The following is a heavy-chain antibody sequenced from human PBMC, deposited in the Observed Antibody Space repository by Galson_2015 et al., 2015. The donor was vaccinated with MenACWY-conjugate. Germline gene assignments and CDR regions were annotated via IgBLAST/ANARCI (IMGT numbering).Heavy chain of an antibody. V-gene: IGHV4-39*07. Sequence: SETLSLTCTVSGGSISSSSYYWGWIRQPPGKGLEWIGSIYYSGSTYYNPSLKSRVTISVDTSKNQFSLKLSSVTAADTAVYYCARGVKSSGWKRGPYYFDYWGQGTLVTVSS. CDR1: GGSISSSSYY. J-gene: IGHJ4*02. CDR3: ARGVKSSGWKRGPYYFDY. CDR2: IYYSGST. D-gene: IGHD6-19*01.